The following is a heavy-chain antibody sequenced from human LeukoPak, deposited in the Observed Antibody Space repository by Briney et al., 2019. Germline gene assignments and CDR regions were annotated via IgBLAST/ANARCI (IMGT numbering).Heavy chain of an antibody. CDR1: GGTFSSYA. V-gene: IGHV1-69*05. CDR2: IIPIFGTA. Sequence: SVKVSSKASGGTFSSYAISWVRQAPGQGLEWMGRIIPIFGTANYAQKFQGRVTITTDESTSTAYMELSSLRSEDTAVYYCARDGGYSGYDKGFYWGQGTLVTVSS. J-gene: IGHJ4*02. CDR3: ARDGGYSGYDKGFY. D-gene: IGHD5-12*01.